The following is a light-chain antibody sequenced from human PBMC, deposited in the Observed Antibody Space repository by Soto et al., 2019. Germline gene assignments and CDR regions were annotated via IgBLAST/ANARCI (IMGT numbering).Light chain of an antibody. V-gene: IGKV1-39*01. CDR1: QSISSY. J-gene: IGKJ1*01. CDR3: QQGYSTPRT. Sequence: DIQMTQSPSSLSASVGDRVTITCRASQSISSYLYWYQQKPGKAPKLLIYAASSLQSGVPSRFSGSGSGTEFTLTISSLQPEDFATYYCQQGYSTPRTFGQGTKVEIK. CDR2: AAS.